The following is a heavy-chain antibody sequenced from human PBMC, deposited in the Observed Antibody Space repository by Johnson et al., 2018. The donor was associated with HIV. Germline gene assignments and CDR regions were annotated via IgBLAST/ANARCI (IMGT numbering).Heavy chain of an antibody. CDR2: IRTDESNK. CDR3: AKDFRRFFPTPDAFDF. J-gene: IGHJ3*01. Sequence: QVQLVESGGGVDQSGGSLRLSCTASGFTFSNYGIHWVRQTPGKGLEWVAFIRTDESNKYYADSVKGRFTVSRDNSKNTLYLQMNSLRAEDTAVYYCAKDFRRFFPTPDAFDFGGPGTMVTVSS. V-gene: IGHV3-30*02. D-gene: IGHD4-23*01. CDR1: GFTFSNYG.